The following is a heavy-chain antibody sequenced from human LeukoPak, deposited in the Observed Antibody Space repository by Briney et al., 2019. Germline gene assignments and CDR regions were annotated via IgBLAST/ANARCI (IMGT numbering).Heavy chain of an antibody. Sequence: GASVKVSCKASGYTFTGYYMHWVRQAPGQGLEWMGWINPNSGGTNYAQKFQGRVTMTSDTSTSTVYMELSSLIYEDTAVYFCARQRTFRGLDNWGQGTLVTVSS. CDR3: ARQRTFRGLDN. CDR2: INPNSGGT. J-gene: IGHJ4*02. CDR1: GYTFTGYY. V-gene: IGHV1-2*02. D-gene: IGHD3-10*01.